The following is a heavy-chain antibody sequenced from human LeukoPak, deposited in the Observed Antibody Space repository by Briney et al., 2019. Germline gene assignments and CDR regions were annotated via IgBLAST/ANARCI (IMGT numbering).Heavy chain of an antibody. CDR3: ARRDYYDSSGYYSHYYYGMDV. D-gene: IGHD3-22*01. CDR2: IYTSGST. V-gene: IGHV4-4*07. J-gene: IGHJ6*02. Sequence: SETLSLTCTVSGGSISSYYWSWIRQPAGKGLEWIGRIYTSGSTNYNPSLKSRVTMSVDTSKNQFSLKLSSVTAADTAVYYCARRDYYDSSGYYSHYYYGMDVWGQGTTVTVSS. CDR1: GGSISSYY.